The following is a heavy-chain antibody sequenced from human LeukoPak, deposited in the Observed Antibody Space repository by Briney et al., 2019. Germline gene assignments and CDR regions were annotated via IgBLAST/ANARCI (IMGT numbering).Heavy chain of an antibody. CDR3: AKGDQPLLYGGAFDS. Sequence: GGSLRLACAASGFTFRSSAMSWVRQAPGKGLEWVSAISGSGTSTYYADSVKGRFTISRDNSKNTMDLQMNSLRVEDTAVYYCAKGDQPLLYGGAFDSWGQGTLVTVSS. CDR2: ISGSGTST. D-gene: IGHD2-2*02. CDR1: GFTFRSSA. V-gene: IGHV3-23*01. J-gene: IGHJ4*02.